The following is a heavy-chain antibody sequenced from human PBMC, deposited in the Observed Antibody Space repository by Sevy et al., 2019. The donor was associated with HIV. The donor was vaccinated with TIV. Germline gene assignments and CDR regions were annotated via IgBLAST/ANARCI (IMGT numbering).Heavy chain of an antibody. CDR2: ISTSGSTI. D-gene: IGHD2-15*01. J-gene: IGHJ6*02. V-gene: IGHV3-11*04. Sequence: GGSLRLSCAASGFTFSDYYMSRIRQAPGKGLEWVSYISTSGSTIYYADSVKGRFTISRDNAKNSLYLQMNSLRAEDTAVYYCATSRYCSGGSCYGADYYYGMDVWGQGTTVTVSS. CDR3: ATSRYCSGGSCYGADYYYGMDV. CDR1: GFTFSDYY.